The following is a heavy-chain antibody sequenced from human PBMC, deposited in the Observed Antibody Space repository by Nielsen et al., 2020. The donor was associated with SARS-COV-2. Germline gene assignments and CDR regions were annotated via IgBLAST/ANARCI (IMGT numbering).Heavy chain of an antibody. J-gene: IGHJ4*02. CDR1: GFTFSAYA. CDR2: VSGDVAHTT. Sequence: GGSLRLSCAASGFTFSAYAMIWVRQGAGKGLEWVSAVSGDVAHTTYYADSVKGRFTISRDNSKNTLYLQMNGLRAEDTAIYYCARDGRIGYGVYLDYWGQGTPVTVSS. D-gene: IGHD5-12*01. CDR3: ARDGRIGYGVYLDY. V-gene: IGHV3-23*01.